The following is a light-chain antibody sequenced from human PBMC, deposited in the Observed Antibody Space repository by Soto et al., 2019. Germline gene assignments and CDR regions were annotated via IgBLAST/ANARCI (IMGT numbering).Light chain of an antibody. CDR3: QQYSKWPIT. CDR1: QSISSN. CDR2: GAS. J-gene: IGKJ5*01. V-gene: IGKV3-15*01. Sequence: EKVMTQSPATLSVSPGERATLSCRASQSISSNLAWYQQKPGQAPRLLIYGASSRATDIPGRFSGSGSGTEFTLTISSLQSEDFAVYYCQQYSKWPITFGQGTRLEIK.